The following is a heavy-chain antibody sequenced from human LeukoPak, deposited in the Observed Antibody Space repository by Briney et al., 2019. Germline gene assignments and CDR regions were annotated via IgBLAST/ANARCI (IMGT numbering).Heavy chain of an antibody. D-gene: IGHD3-10*01. Sequence: SETLSLACTVSGDSISSSRYYWSWIRQPAGKGLEWIGRIYTSGSTNYNPSLKSRVTMSVDTSKNQFSLKLSSVTAADTAVYYCARIGMLSRKLWFGGPNPGGWAFDIWGQGTMVTVSS. CDR3: ARIGMLSRKLWFGGPNPGGWAFDI. J-gene: IGHJ3*02. CDR2: IYTSGST. V-gene: IGHV4-61*02. CDR1: GDSISSSRYY.